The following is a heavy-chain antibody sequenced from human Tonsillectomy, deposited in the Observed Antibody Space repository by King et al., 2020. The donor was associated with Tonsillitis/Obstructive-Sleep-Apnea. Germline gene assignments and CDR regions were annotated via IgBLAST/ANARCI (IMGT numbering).Heavy chain of an antibody. V-gene: IGHV3-30*04. J-gene: IGHJ3*02. D-gene: IGHD5-24*01. Sequence: VHLVESGGGVVQPGRSRRLSCVASGVTFRHYAMHWVRQSPGKGLEGAALISYDGSDKYSADSVKGRFTVSRDNSKNTLYLQMNFLRPEETAVYYCARGEMATISPAFDIWGQGTMLTVSS. CDR1: GVTFRHYA. CDR2: ISYDGSDK. CDR3: ARGEMATISPAFDI.